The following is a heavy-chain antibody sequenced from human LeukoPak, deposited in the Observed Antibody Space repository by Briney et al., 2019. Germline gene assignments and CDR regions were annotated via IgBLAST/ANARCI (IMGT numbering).Heavy chain of an antibody. V-gene: IGHV4-34*01. CDR2: INHSGSP. CDR1: GGSFSGYY. Sequence: SETLSLTCAVYGGSFSGYYWSWIRQPPGKGLEWIGEINHSGSPNYNPSLKSRVTISIDTSKNQFSRKLSPVTAADTAVYYCARDLSDYYGSGSYRPIDAFDIWGQGTMVTVSS. CDR3: ARDLSDYYGSGSYRPIDAFDI. J-gene: IGHJ3*02. D-gene: IGHD3-10*01.